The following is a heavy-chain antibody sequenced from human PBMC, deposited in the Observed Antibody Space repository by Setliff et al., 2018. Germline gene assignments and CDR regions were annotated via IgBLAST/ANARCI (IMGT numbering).Heavy chain of an antibody. CDR3: VRESRSTWYRRDF. CDR2: IYTSGST. Sequence: PSETLSLTCTVSGGSVTESFWSWIRQPAGKGLEWIGRIYTSGSTNYNPSLKSRVTMSLDTSKNQFSLNLTSVTAADTAVYYCVRESRSTWYRRDFWGQGTLVTVSS. CDR1: GGSVTESF. J-gene: IGHJ4*02. V-gene: IGHV4-4*07. D-gene: IGHD6-13*01.